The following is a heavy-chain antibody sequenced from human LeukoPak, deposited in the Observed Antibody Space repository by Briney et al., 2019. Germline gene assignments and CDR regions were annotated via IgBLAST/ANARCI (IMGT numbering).Heavy chain of an antibody. Sequence: GGSLRLSCVGSGFTSIAYALTWARQAPGRGLECVSGISGGGVTTYYADSVKGRFTISRDNSKNTLYLQMNSLRADDTAIYYCARNQQLGGHSYYYYGMDVWGQGTTVTVSS. V-gene: IGHV3-23*01. CDR3: ARNQQLGGHSYYYYGMDV. D-gene: IGHD3-16*01. CDR1: GFTSIAYA. J-gene: IGHJ6*02. CDR2: ISGGGVTT.